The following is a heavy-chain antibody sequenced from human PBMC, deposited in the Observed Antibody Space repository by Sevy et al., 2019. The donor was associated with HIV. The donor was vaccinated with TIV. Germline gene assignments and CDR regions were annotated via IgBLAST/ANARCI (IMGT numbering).Heavy chain of an antibody. Sequence: GESLKISCKGSGYSFTSYWIGWVRQMPGKGGEWMGIIYPGDSDTSYSPSFQGQVTISADKSISTAYLQGSSLKASDTAMYYCARLDILTEDYWGQGTLVTVSS. V-gene: IGHV5-51*01. CDR2: IYPGDSDT. CDR1: GYSFTSYW. J-gene: IGHJ4*02. CDR3: ARLDILTEDY. D-gene: IGHD3-9*01.